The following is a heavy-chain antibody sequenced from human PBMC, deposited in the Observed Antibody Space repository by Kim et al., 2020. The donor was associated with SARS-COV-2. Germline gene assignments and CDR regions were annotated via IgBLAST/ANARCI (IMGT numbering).Heavy chain of an antibody. V-gene: IGHV3-11*06. CDR3: ARGYYGSGSPYDY. Sequence: YADSVKGRFTISRDNAKNSLYLQMNSLRAEDTAVYYCARGYYGSGSPYDYWGQGTLVTVSS. D-gene: IGHD3-10*01. J-gene: IGHJ4*02.